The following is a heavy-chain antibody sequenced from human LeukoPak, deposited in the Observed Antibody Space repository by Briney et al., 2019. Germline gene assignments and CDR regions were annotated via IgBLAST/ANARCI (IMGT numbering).Heavy chain of an antibody. CDR2: MYSSGST. CDR1: GGSISSGSYY. V-gene: IGHV4-61*02. Sequence: SQTLSLTCTVSGGSISSGSYYWSWIRQPAGKGLEWIGSMYSSGSTYYNPSLKSRVTISVDTSKNQFSLKLSSVTAADTAVYARSGSGYLRYYFDYWGQGTLVTVSS. D-gene: IGHD5-12*01. J-gene: IGHJ4*02. CDR3: SGSGYLRYYFDY.